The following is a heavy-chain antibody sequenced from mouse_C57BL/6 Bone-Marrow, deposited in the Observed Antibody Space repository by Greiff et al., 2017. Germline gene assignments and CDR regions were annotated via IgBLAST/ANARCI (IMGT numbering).Heavy chain of an antibody. CDR2: IDPSDSET. J-gene: IGHJ1*03. CDR1: GYTFTSYW. Sequence: QVQLQQPGAELVRPGSSVKLSCKASGYTFTSYWMHWVKQRPIQGLEWIGNIDPSDSETQYNQKFKDKATLTVNKSSSTAYMLLSSLTSEDSAVYYCANKRVWYFDDWGTGTTVTVSA. V-gene: IGHV1-52*01. CDR3: ANKRVWYFDD.